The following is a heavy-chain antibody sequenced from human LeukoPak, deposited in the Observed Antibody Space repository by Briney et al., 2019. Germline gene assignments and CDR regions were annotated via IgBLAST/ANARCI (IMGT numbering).Heavy chain of an antibody. CDR2: MNHSGST. Sequence: WETLSLTCAVYGGSFSGYYWSWIRQPPGKGLEWIGGMNHSGSTNYNPPLKSPLTISVDTSKIQFSLNLSSVTAADTAVYYCAGRYCSGGSCRNWFDPWGQGTLVTVSS. J-gene: IGHJ5*02. V-gene: IGHV4-34*01. CDR3: AGRYCSGGSCRNWFDP. D-gene: IGHD2-15*01. CDR1: GGSFSGYY.